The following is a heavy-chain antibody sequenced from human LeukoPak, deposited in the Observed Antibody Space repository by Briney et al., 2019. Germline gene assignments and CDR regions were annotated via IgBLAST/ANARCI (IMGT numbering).Heavy chain of an antibody. CDR2: IYTSGST. CDR3: ARSHDSSGYSRGY. J-gene: IGHJ4*02. D-gene: IGHD3-22*01. CDR1: GGPISSGSYY. Sequence: SQTLSLTCTVSGGPISSGSYYWSWIRQPAGKGLEWIGRIYTSGSTNYNPSLKSRVTISVDTSKNQFSLKLSSVTAADTAVYYCARSHDSSGYSRGYWGQGTLVTVSS. V-gene: IGHV4-61*02.